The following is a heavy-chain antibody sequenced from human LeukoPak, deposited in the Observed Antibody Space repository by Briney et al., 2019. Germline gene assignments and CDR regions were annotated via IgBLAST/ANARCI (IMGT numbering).Heavy chain of an antibody. V-gene: IGHV3-30*02. CDR2: IRYDGSNK. CDR1: GFTFSSYG. D-gene: IGHD3-22*01. Sequence: GGSLRLSCAASGFTFSSYGMHWVRQAPGKGLEWVAFIRYDGSNKYYADSVKGRFTISRDNSKNTLYLQMNSLRAEDTAVYYCAKPYDSSGYYQYYFDYWGQGTLVTVSS. J-gene: IGHJ4*02. CDR3: AKPYDSSGYYQYYFDY.